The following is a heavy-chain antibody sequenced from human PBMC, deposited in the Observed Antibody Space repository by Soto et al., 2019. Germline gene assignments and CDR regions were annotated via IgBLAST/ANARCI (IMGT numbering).Heavy chain of an antibody. V-gene: IGHV1-69*13. D-gene: IGHD2-21*02. J-gene: IGHJ4*01. CDR1: GGAFSSYA. CDR2: IIPIFGTA. CDR3: ARCVVVTAIHSYFAY. Sequence: GASVKVSCKASGGAFSSYAISWVRQAPGQGLEWMGGIIPIFGTANYAQKFQGRVTITADQSTSTAYLELRSLRSYDTALYYCARCVVVTAIHSYFAYWGHGTLVTASP.